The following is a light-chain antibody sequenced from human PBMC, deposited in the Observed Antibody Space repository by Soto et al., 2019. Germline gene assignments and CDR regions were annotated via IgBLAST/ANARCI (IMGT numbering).Light chain of an antibody. CDR3: GSYTSTDTPFV. CDR1: STDFGGYNY. CDR2: EVS. J-gene: IGLJ1*01. Sequence: QSLLAQPSSVSGSPGQTITISCTGTSTDFGGYNYVSWYQHHPGNGPKLIIYEVSNRPSGVSDRFSGSKSGNKASLIISNLEAEDESDYYCGSYTSTDTPFVFGTGTKVTVL. V-gene: IGLV2-14*01.